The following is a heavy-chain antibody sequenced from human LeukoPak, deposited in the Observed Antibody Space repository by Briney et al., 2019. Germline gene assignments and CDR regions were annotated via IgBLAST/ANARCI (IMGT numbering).Heavy chain of an antibody. V-gene: IGHV3-48*04. Sequence: GGSLRLSCAASGFAFSTYTMNWVRQAPGKGLEWVSSISSSSSTIYYADSVKGRFTISRDNAKNSLYLQMSSLRAEDTAVFYCASPRDSSGWFNYFEYWGQGTLVTVSS. CDR1: GFAFSTYT. D-gene: IGHD6-19*01. CDR3: ASPRDSSGWFNYFEY. J-gene: IGHJ4*02. CDR2: ISSSSSTI.